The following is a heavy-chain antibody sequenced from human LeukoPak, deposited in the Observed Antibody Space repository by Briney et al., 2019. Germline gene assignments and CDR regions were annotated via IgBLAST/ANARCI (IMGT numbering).Heavy chain of an antibody. J-gene: IGHJ4*02. CDR1: GFTFSSYA. V-gene: IGHV3-30*04. CDR3: ARGPGVVPAAAHFDY. D-gene: IGHD2-2*01. CDR2: ISYDGSNK. Sequence: GGSLRLSCAASGFTFSSYAMHWVRQAPGKGLEWVAVISYDGSNKYYADSVKGRFTISRDNSKNTLYLQMNSLRAEDTAVYYCARGPGVVPAAAHFDYWDQGTLVTVSS.